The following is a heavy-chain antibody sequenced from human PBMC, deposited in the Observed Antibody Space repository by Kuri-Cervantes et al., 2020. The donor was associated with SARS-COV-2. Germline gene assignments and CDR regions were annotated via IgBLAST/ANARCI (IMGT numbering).Heavy chain of an antibody. Sequence: SETLSLTCTVSGGSISSGDYYWSWIRQPPGKGLEWIGYIYYSGSTYYNPSLKSRVTISVDTSKNQFSLKLSSVTATDTAVYYCARVKVPVLRFLEWPKKTYYFDYWGRGTLVTVSS. V-gene: IGHV4-30-4*01. D-gene: IGHD3-3*01. CDR1: GGSISSGDYY. CDR3: ARVKVPVLRFLEWPKKTYYFDY. CDR2: IYYSGST. J-gene: IGHJ4*02.